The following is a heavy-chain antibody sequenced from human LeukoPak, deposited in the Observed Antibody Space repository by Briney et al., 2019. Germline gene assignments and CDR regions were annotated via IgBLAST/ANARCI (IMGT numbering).Heavy chain of an antibody. Sequence: ASVKVSCKASGYTFTSYYMHWVRQAPGQGLEWMGIINPSGGSTSYAQKFQGRVTMTRDTSTSTVYMELSSLRSEDTAVYYCAREGGYSNYPSYNWFDPWSQGTLVTVSS. D-gene: IGHD4-11*01. V-gene: IGHV1-46*01. CDR2: INPSGGST. J-gene: IGHJ5*02. CDR3: AREGGYSNYPSYNWFDP. CDR1: GYTFTSYY.